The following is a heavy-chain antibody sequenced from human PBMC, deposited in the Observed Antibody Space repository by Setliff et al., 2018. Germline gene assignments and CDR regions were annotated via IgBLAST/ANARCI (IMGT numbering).Heavy chain of an antibody. J-gene: IGHJ6*03. CDR2: IFFGGST. V-gene: IGHV4-61*10. CDR3: ARLLRERPSLQPNYYYYMDV. Sequence: PSETLSLTCTVSGGSISSGSYYWSWIRQPAGKGLEWIAYIFFGGSTTYNPSLTGRVTMSVETSKNQFSLRLTSLTAADTAVYYCARLLRERPSLQPNYYYYMDVWGKGTTVTVSS. D-gene: IGHD3-3*01. CDR1: GGSISSGSYY.